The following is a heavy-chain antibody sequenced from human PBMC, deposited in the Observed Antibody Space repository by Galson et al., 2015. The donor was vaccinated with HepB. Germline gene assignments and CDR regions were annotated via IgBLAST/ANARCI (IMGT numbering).Heavy chain of an antibody. Sequence: SLRLSCAASGFTFSSHSMNWVRQAPGKGLEWIAYISSSGNNIYYADSVKGRLSISRDNANNALYLQMDSLGDDDTAVYYCARDASPTTDAWYYFDYWGQGTLVTVSS. V-gene: IGHV3-48*02. CDR3: ARDASPTTDAWYYFDY. CDR1: GFTFSSHS. D-gene: IGHD1-1*01. CDR2: ISSSGNNI. J-gene: IGHJ4*02.